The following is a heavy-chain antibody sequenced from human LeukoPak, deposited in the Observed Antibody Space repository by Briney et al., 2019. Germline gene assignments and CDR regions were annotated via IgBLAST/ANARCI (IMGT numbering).Heavy chain of an antibody. V-gene: IGHV3-23*01. J-gene: IGHJ5*02. CDR1: GFTFSSYA. D-gene: IGHD3-10*01. Sequence: GGFLRLSCAASGFTFSSYAMSWVRQAPGKGLEWVSAISGSGGSTYYADSVKGRFTISRDNSKNTLYLQMNSLRAEDTAVYYCAKDFPRNYYGSGSYYPGFDPWGQGTLVTVSS. CDR2: ISGSGGST. CDR3: AKDFPRNYYGSGSYYPGFDP.